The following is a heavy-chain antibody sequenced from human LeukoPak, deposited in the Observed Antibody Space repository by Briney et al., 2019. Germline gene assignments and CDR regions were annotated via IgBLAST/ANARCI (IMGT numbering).Heavy chain of an antibody. J-gene: IGHJ6*02. Sequence: ASVKVSCKASGGTFISYAISWVRQAPGQGLEWMGGIIPIFGTANYARKFQGRVTITTDESTSTAYMELSSLRSEDTAMYYCARGVDSPDYYYYGMDVWGQGTTVTVSS. V-gene: IGHV1-69*05. CDR2: IIPIFGTA. CDR1: GGTFISYA. CDR3: ARGVDSPDYYYYGMDV. D-gene: IGHD2-15*01.